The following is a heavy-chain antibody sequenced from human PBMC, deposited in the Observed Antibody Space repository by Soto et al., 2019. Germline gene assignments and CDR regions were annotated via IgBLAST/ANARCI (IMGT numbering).Heavy chain of an antibody. Sequence: QVQLVQSGAEVKKPGASVKVSCKASGYSFTLSSVTWVRQAPGQGLEWMGRISAYVGNTNYAQRLQDRVTLTTDTSTSTAYMELRNLGSDDTAVYYCARGGVGGGDIWGQGTMVTVSS. V-gene: IGHV1-18*01. D-gene: IGHD3-10*01. J-gene: IGHJ3*02. CDR3: ARGGVGGGDI. CDR1: GYSFTLSS. CDR2: ISAYVGNT.